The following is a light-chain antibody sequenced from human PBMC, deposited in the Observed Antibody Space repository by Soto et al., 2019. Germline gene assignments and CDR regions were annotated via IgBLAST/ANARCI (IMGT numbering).Light chain of an antibody. CDR2: KAS. Sequence: DIQMTQSPSTLSASVGDRVTINCRASQSISSWLAWCQQKPGKAPKLLIYKASSLESGVPSRFSGSGSGTEFTLTISSLQPDDFATYYCQQYNSYPWTFGQGTKVDIK. J-gene: IGKJ1*01. V-gene: IGKV1-5*03. CDR3: QQYNSYPWT. CDR1: QSISSW.